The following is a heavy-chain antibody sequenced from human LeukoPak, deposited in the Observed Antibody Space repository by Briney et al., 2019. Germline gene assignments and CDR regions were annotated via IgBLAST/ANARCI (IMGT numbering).Heavy chain of an antibody. J-gene: IGHJ5*02. D-gene: IGHD6-19*01. Sequence: PGGSLRLSCAASGFTFSSYSMNWVRQAPGKGLEWVSSISSSSSYIYYADSVKGRFTISRDNAKNSLYLHMNSLRVEDTAVYYCARELRSDSSLHNWFDPWGQGTLVTVSS. V-gene: IGHV3-21*01. CDR3: ARELRSDSSLHNWFDP. CDR1: GFTFSSYS. CDR2: ISSSSSYI.